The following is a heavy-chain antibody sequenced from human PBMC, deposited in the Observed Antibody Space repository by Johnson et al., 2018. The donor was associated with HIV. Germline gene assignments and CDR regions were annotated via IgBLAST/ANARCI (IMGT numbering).Heavy chain of an antibody. CDR2: IRYDGSDK. J-gene: IGHJ3*02. CDR1: GFTFSSYG. V-gene: IGHV3-30*02. CDR3: ARDNREWQTGTKGDAFDI. Sequence: QVQLVESGGGVVQPGRSLRLSCAASGFTFSSYGMHWVRQAPGKGLEWVAFIRYDGSDKNYVESLKGRFTISRDNSKNTLYLQMNSLRPEDTAVYYCARDNREWQTGTKGDAFDIWGQGTMVTVSS. D-gene: IGHD1-7*01.